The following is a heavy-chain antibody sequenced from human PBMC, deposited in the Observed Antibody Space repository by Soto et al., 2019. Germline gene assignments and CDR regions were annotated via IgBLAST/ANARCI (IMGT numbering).Heavy chain of an antibody. CDR1: GFSFSNYW. V-gene: IGHV3-74*01. J-gene: IGHJ4*02. CDR2: THEDGSRT. D-gene: IGHD3-16*02. Sequence: EVQLVESGGGLVQSGGSLRLSCAASGFSFSNYWMHCVRQAPVKGLVWVSRTHEDGSRTDYADSVQGRLTISRDNANKALYLHMNSPRAEDTAIYYCSTDLSGQDDYWGQGVLVTVSS. CDR3: STDLSGQDDY.